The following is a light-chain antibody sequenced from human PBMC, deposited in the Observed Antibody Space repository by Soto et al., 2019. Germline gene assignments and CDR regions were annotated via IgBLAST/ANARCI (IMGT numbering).Light chain of an antibody. CDR3: SSYTSSSILYV. Sequence: QSVLTQPASVSGSPGQSIAISCTGTSSDVGGYNFVSWYQQHPGKAPKLLIYDVTNRPSGVSNRFSGSKSDNTASLTISGLQAEDEADYYCSSYTSSSILYVFGTGTQLTVL. CDR1: SSDVGGYNF. V-gene: IGLV2-14*03. CDR2: DVT. J-gene: IGLJ1*01.